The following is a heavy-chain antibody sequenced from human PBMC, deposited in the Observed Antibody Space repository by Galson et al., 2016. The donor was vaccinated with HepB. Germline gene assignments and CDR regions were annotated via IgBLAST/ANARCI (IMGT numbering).Heavy chain of an antibody. V-gene: IGHV3-21*01. Sequence: SLRLSCAASGFSFSNSGMSWVRQAPGRGLEWVSGITRSGDATHYADFVKGRFTISRDNAKNSLYLQMNSLRAEDTAVYYCARDRGYCSSTRCYGVYYGMDVWGQGTTVTVSS. D-gene: IGHD2-2*01. CDR2: ITRSGDAT. CDR3: ARDRGYCSSTRCYGVYYGMDV. J-gene: IGHJ6*02. CDR1: GFSFSNSG.